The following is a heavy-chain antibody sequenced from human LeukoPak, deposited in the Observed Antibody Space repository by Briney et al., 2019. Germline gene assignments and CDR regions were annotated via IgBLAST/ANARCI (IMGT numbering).Heavy chain of an antibody. D-gene: IGHD6-19*01. CDR3: SADYNTDGWYVGHY. J-gene: IGHJ4*02. CDR1: GFTFDDYG. CDR2: INWYGGST. V-gene: IGHV3-20*04. Sequence: GGSLTLSCAASGFTFDDYGMSGLRQAPAKGLEGVSGINWYGGSTGYADSVKGRFTISRDNSKTTLYLQMNSLGAEDTAIYYCSADYNTDGWYVGHYWGQGSLVTVSS.